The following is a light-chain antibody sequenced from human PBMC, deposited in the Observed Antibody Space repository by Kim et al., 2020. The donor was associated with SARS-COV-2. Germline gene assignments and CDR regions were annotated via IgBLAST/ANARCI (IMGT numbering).Light chain of an antibody. V-gene: IGKV1D-16*01. CDR3: QQYVSYPNT. CDR1: QDINIW. Sequence: DIQMTQSPSSLSASVGERVTITCRASQDINIWLAWYQQRPGKAPKSLIYAASNLQTGVPGRFNGSGSGTEFTLTIRSLQPEDFATYYCQQYVSYPNTFGQGTRLEIK. J-gene: IGKJ5*01. CDR2: AAS.